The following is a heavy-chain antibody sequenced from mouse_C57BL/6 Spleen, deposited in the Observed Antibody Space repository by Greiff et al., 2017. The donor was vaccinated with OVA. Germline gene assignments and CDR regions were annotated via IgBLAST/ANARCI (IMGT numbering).Heavy chain of an antibody. CDR2: INPGSGGT. CDR1: GYAFTNYL. Sequence: QVQLQQSGAELVRPGTSVKVSCKASGYAFTNYLIEWVKQRPGQGLEWIGVINPGSGGTNYNEKFKGKATLTADKSSSTTSMQLSSLTSEDSAVYFFARSPEYSNYEAWFAYWGQGTLVTVSA. D-gene: IGHD2-5*01. J-gene: IGHJ3*01. V-gene: IGHV1-54*01. CDR3: ARSPEYSNYEAWFAY.